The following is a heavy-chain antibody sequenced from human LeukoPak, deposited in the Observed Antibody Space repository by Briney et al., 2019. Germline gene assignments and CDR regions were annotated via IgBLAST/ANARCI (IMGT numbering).Heavy chain of an antibody. V-gene: IGHV3-21*01. CDR2: IRSSSSYI. Sequence: GGSLRLSCAASGFTFSSYSMNWVRQAPGNGLEWVSSIRSSSSYIYYADSVEGRFTISRDNAKNSLYLQMNSVRAEDTAVYYCARDGSSSWWYFDYWGQGTLVTVSS. D-gene: IGHD6-13*01. J-gene: IGHJ4*02. CDR1: GFTFSSYS. CDR3: ARDGSSSWWYFDY.